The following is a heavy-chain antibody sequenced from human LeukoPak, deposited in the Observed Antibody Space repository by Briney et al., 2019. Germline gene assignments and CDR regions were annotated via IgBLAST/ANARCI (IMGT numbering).Heavy chain of an antibody. Sequence: ASVKVSCKVSGYTLTELSMHWVRQAPGKGLEWMGGFDPEDGETIYAQKFQGRVTMTEDTSTDTAYMELSSLRSEDTAVYYCATNPYGSGLNWFDPWGQGTLVTVSS. CDR2: FDPEDGET. CDR1: GYTLTELS. V-gene: IGHV1-24*01. CDR3: ATNPYGSGLNWFDP. D-gene: IGHD3-10*01. J-gene: IGHJ5*02.